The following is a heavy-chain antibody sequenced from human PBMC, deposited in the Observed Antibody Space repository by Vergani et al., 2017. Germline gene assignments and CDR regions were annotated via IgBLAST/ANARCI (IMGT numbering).Heavy chain of an antibody. D-gene: IGHD3-10*01. J-gene: IGHJ4*02. CDR2: IYYSGST. Sequence: QVQLQESGPGLVKPSETLSLTCTVSGGSISSYYWSWIRQPPGKGLEWIGYIYYSGSTNYNPSLKSRVTISVDTSKNQFSLKLSSVTAADTAVYYCARSVGSGSYDDYWGQGTLVTVSS. V-gene: IGHV4-59*01. CDR3: ARSVGSGSYDDY. CDR1: GGSISSYY.